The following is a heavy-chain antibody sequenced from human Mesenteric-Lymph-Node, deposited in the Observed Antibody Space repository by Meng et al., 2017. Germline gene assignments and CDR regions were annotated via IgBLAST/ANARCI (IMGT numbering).Heavy chain of an antibody. CDR2: INAGNGDT. CDR1: GYSFSSYP. CDR3: ARERSSSGEDH. J-gene: IGHJ4*02. D-gene: IGHD2-15*01. Sequence: QVQLVQSGAAVQKPGASVKVSCKASGYSFSSYPMHWVRQAPGQRLEWMGWINAGNGDTRYPQRYQDRVSLTRDTSATTVYMDLSSLTSEDTAIYYCARERSSSGEDHWGQGTLVTVSS. V-gene: IGHV1-3*01.